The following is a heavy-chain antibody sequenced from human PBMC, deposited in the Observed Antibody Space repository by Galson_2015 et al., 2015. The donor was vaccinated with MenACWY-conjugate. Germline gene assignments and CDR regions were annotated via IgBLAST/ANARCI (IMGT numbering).Heavy chain of an antibody. V-gene: IGHV3-23*01. CDR3: AKGGGSQFHF. J-gene: IGHJ4*02. D-gene: IGHD1-26*01. CDR1: GFTFTTYA. Sequence: SLRLSCAASGFTFTTYAMSWVRQAPGKGLEWVSSIRDSGGATYYADSVKGRLTISRDNSQNTLLLEMNSLRAEDTAVYYCAKGGGSQFHFWGQGTLVTVSS. CDR2: IRDSGGAT.